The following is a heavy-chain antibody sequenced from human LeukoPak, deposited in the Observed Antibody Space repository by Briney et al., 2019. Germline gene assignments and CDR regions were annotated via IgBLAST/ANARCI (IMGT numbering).Heavy chain of an antibody. CDR3: ARGLGAVAGWGWFDP. CDR1: GGTFSSYA. Sequence: SVKVSCKASGGTFSSYAISWVRQAPGQGLEWMGGIIPIFGTANYAQKFQGRVTITADESTSTAYMELSSLRSEDTAVYYCARGLGAVAGWGWFDPWGQGTLVTVSS. J-gene: IGHJ5*02. D-gene: IGHD6-19*01. CDR2: IIPIFGTA. V-gene: IGHV1-69*01.